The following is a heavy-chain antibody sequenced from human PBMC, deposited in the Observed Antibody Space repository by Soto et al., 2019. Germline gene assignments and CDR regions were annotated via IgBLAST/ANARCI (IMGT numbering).Heavy chain of an antibody. V-gene: IGHV1-18*04. CDR2: ISANSGNT. CDR1: GFIFNNYA. J-gene: IGHJ4*02. Sequence: QGQLVQSGAEVKKPGASVKVACKAFGFIFNNYAISWVRQAPGQGLEWMGWISANSGNTNYAQKLQGRVTMTTDTSTSTAYRELRRLRSDDTAVYYCATAGNYDSSGRDFWGQGTLVTVSS. CDR3: ATAGNYDSSGRDF. D-gene: IGHD3-22*01.